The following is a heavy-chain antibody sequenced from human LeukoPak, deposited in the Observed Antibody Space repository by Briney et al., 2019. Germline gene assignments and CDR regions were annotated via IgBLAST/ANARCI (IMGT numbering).Heavy chain of an antibody. J-gene: IGHJ4*02. CDR2: IYTSGST. CDR3: ARGYSSGWYYFAY. Sequence: SETLSPTCTVSGGSISSGSYYWSWIRRPAGKGLEWIGRIYTSGSTNYNPSLKSRVTISVDTSKNQFSLKLSSVTAADTAVYYCARGYSSGWYYFAYWSQGTLVTVSS. V-gene: IGHV4-61*02. CDR1: GGSISSGSYY. D-gene: IGHD6-19*01.